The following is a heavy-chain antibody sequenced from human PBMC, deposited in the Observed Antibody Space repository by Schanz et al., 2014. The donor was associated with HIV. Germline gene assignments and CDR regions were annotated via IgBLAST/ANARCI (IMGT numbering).Heavy chain of an antibody. CDR1: GYTFNSHY. CDR3: ARELMATGGFDY. D-gene: IGHD3-10*01. V-gene: IGHV1-46*02. Sequence: QVQLVQSGAEMKKPGASVMVSCKASGYTFNSHYIHWVRQAPGQGLEWMGVVNPTGGDTSHAQRFQGRTTMTRDTSTSTVYMELSSLTSEDTAIYSCARELMATGGFDYWGQGTLVTVTS. J-gene: IGHJ4*02. CDR2: VNPTGGDT.